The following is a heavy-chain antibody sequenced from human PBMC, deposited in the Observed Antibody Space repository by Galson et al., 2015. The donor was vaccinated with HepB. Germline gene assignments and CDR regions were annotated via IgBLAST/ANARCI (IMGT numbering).Heavy chain of an antibody. CDR1: GFTFSSYS. D-gene: IGHD3-3*01. J-gene: IGHJ4*02. CDR3: ARDPSYDFWSGYYTGTLELVREYYFDY. CDR2: ISSSSSYI. V-gene: IGHV3-21*01. Sequence: SLRLSCAASGFTFSSYSMNWVRQAPGKGLEWVSSISSSSSYIYYADSVKGRFTISRDNAKNSLYLQMNSLRAEDTAVYYCARDPSYDFWSGYYTGTLELVREYYFDYWGQGTLVTVSS.